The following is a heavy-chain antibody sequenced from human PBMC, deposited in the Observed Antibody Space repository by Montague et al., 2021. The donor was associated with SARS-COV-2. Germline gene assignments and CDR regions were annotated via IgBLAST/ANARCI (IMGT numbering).Heavy chain of an antibody. CDR1: GGFVRSSNDC. CDR2: FYYSGNT. V-gene: IGHV4-39*01. J-gene: IGHJ4*02. CDR3: ARGPKMYGELADY. D-gene: IGHD4-17*01. Sequence: SETLSLTCTVSGGFVRSSNDCWGWIRQPPGKGLEWVANFYYSGNTYYNPSLKSRVTISVDTSNNQFSLKLSSVTAADTAVYYCARGPKMYGELADYWGQGTMVTVSS.